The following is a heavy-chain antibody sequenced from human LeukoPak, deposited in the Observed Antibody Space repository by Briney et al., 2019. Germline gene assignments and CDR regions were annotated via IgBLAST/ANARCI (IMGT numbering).Heavy chain of an antibody. CDR2: IMPILGIA. Sequence: ASVKVSCKASGGTLSCYAISWVRQAPGQGLEWMGRIMPILGIANYAQKFQGRVTITADKSTSTAYMELSSLRSEDTAVYYCAREVNTMIVVGRRFDYWGRGTLVTVSS. D-gene: IGHD3-22*01. CDR1: GGTLSCYA. J-gene: IGHJ4*02. CDR3: AREVNTMIVVGRRFDY. V-gene: IGHV1-69*04.